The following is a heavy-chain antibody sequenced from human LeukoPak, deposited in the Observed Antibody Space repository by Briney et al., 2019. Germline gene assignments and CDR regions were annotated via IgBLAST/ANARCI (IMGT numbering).Heavy chain of an antibody. CDR1: GFTFSSYA. V-gene: IGHV3-23*01. CDR3: AKSITMIVAGFDY. J-gene: IGHJ4*02. Sequence: HPGGSLRLSCAASGFTFSSYAMSWVRQAPGKGLEWVSAISGSGGSTYYADSVKGRFTISRDNSKNTLYLQMNSLRAEDTAVYYCAKSITMIVAGFDYWGQGTLVTVSS. D-gene: IGHD3-22*01. CDR2: ISGSGGST.